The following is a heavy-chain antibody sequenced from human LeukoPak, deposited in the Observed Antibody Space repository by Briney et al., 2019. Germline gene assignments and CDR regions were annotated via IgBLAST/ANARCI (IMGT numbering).Heavy chain of an antibody. CDR2: INPSGGST. CDR3: ARGGRRTMVRGVIPYYYYYMDV. D-gene: IGHD3-10*01. J-gene: IGHJ6*03. V-gene: IGHV1-46*01. Sequence: ASVKVSCKASGYTFTGYYMHWVRQAPGQGLEWMGWINPSGGSTSYAQKFQGRVTMTRDTSTSTVYMELSSLRSEDTAVYYCARGGRRTMVRGVIPYYYYYMDVWGKGTTVTISS. CDR1: GYTFTGYY.